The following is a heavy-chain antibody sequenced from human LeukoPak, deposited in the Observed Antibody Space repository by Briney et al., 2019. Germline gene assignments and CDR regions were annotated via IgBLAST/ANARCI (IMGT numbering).Heavy chain of an antibody. CDR1: GLTVSNTW. CDR3: TTYTDFDWLPHFDY. Sequence: GGSLRLSCAASGLTVSNTWMSWVRQGPGKGLEWVGRIKSKGDGGTTDHAAPVKGRFTISRDDSKNRLNLQMNGLKTEDTAVYYCTTYTDFDWLPHFDYWGQGTLVTVSS. CDR2: IKSKGDGGTT. D-gene: IGHD3-9*01. J-gene: IGHJ4*02. V-gene: IGHV3-15*01.